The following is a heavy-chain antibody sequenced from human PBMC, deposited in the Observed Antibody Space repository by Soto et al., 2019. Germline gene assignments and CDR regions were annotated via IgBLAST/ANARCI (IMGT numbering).Heavy chain of an antibody. CDR1: GFTFSSYA. D-gene: IGHD6-6*01. CDR2: ISSSSYI. CDR3: ARETGRSIYYYYGMDV. V-gene: IGHV3-21*01. Sequence: GGSLRLSCLASGFTFSSYAMHWVRQAPGKGLEWVSSISSSSYIYYADSVKGRFTISRDSAKNSLYLQMNSLRAEDTAVYYCARETGRSIYYYYGMDVWGQGTTVTVSS. J-gene: IGHJ6*02.